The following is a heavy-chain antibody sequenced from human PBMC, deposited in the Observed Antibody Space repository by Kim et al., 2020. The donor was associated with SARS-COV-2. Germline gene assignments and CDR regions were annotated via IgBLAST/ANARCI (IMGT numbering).Heavy chain of an antibody. CDR2: GST. J-gene: IGHJ3*02. CDR3: ARGSTAFDI. D-gene: IGHD3-10*01. Sequence: GSTYYAHPVKGRFTLSRDKSKDTLWLQMNSLRAEDTAVYYCARGSTAFDICGQGTMVTVSS. V-gene: IGHV3-53*01.